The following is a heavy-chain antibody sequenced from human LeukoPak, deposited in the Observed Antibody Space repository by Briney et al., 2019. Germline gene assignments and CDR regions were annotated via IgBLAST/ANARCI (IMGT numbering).Heavy chain of an antibody. CDR1: GFTFSSTS. V-gene: IGHV3-23*01. CDR2: TVGGGDGT. J-gene: IGHJ4*02. CDR3: AKDKGHSYGSDKYFLDY. D-gene: IGHD5-18*01. Sequence: GGSLRLSCAASGFTFSSTSMSWVRQAPGKGLEWVAVTVGGGDGTYYADSVKGRFTIARDNAKNSLYLQMNSLRAEDTAVYYCAKDKGHSYGSDKYFLDYWGQGTLVTVSS.